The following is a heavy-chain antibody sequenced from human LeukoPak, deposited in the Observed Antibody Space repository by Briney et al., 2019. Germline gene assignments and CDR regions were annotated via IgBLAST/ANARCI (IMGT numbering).Heavy chain of an antibody. CDR1: GASIRNSDYY. CDR3: ARRSNKGPYSYITNDY. D-gene: IGHD5-18*01. CDR2: VDYSGGT. J-gene: IGHJ4*02. Sequence: PSETLSLTCTVSGASIRNSDYYWGWIRQPPGKGPEWIGSVDYSGGTYYNPSLKGRVTIAVDTSQKQVSLKVDSVTAADTAVYYCARRSNKGPYSYITNDYWGQGTLVTVSS. V-gene: IGHV4-39*01.